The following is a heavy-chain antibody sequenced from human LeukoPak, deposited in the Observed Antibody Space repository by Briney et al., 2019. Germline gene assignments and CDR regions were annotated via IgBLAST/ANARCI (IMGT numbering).Heavy chain of an antibody. D-gene: IGHD5-18*01. J-gene: IGHJ5*02. Sequence: SETLSLTCAVYGGSFSGYYWSWIRQPPGKGLEWIGEINHSGSTNYNPSLKSRVTISVDTSKNQFSLKLSSVTAADTAVYYCARWDTAIDRQYNWFDPWGQGTLVTVSS. CDR3: ARWDTAIDRQYNWFDP. CDR2: INHSGST. V-gene: IGHV4-34*01. CDR1: GGSFSGYY.